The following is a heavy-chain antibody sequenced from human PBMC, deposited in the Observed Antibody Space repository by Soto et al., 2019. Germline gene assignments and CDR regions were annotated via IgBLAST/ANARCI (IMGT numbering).Heavy chain of an antibody. V-gene: IGHV1-18*01. D-gene: IGHD4-17*01. CDR1: GYTFTSYG. Sequence: GASVKVSCKASGYTFTSYGISWVRQAPGQGLEWMGWISAYNGNTNYAQKLQGRVTMTTDTSTSTAYMELRSLRSDDTAVYYCARADYGDYVLVCAFDIWGQGTMVTVSS. CDR3: ARADYGDYVLVCAFDI. J-gene: IGHJ3*02. CDR2: ISAYNGNT.